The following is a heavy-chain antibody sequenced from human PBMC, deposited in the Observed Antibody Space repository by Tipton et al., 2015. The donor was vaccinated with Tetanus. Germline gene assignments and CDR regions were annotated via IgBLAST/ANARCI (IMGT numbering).Heavy chain of an antibody. J-gene: IGHJ4*02. V-gene: IGHV5-51*01. CDR3: ARAHCTGGVCNFDF. Sequence: QLVQSGGEVEKPGESLKISCKGSGYIFTNYWIGWVRQKPGKGLEWMGIIYPGDSDTRYSPSFQGQVTISVDKSINTAYLQWSSLKASDTSVFYCARAHCTGGVCNFDFWGQGALVTVAS. D-gene: IGHD2-8*02. CDR2: IYPGDSDT. CDR1: GYIFTNYW.